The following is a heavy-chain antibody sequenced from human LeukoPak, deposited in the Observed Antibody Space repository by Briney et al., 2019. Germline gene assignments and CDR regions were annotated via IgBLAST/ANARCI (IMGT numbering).Heavy chain of an antibody. CDR2: ISYDGGYK. CDR3: AKDPSPPPYSNYDDYFDY. J-gene: IGHJ4*02. Sequence: GGSLRLSCSASGFTFSSYAMHWVRQAPGKGLEWVAVISYDGGYKYYADSVKGRFTISRDNSKNTLYLQMNSLRAEDTAVYYCAKDPSPPPYSNYDDYFDYWGQGTLVTVSS. D-gene: IGHD4-11*01. CDR1: GFTFSSYA. V-gene: IGHV3-30*04.